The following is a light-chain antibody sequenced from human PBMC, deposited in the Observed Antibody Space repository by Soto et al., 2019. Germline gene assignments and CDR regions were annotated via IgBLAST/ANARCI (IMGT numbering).Light chain of an antibody. J-gene: IGLJ1*01. Sequence: QSALTLSPSASGSPGQSVTISCTGTSSDIGGYNSVSWYQQHPGKAPKVMIYVVTKRPSGVPDRFSGSKSGNTASLTVSALQAEDEADYYCSSFKDRNHLVFGTGTKVXV. CDR1: SSDIGGYNS. CDR3: SSFKDRNHLV. CDR2: VVT. V-gene: IGLV2-8*01.